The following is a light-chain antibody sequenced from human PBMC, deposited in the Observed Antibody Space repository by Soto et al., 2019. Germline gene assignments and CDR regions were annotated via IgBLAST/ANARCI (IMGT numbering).Light chain of an antibody. CDR2: AAS. CDR3: QQLNSYPQALT. CDR1: QGISSY. J-gene: IGKJ4*01. Sequence: DIQMTQSPSSPSASVGDRVTITCRASQGISSYLAWYQQKPGKAPKLLIYAASTLQSGVPSRFSGSGSGTEFTLTISSLQPEDFATYYCQQLNSYPQALTFGGGTKVDIK. V-gene: IGKV1-9*01.